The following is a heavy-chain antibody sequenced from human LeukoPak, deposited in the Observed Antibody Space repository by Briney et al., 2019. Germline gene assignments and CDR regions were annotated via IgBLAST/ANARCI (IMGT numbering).Heavy chain of an antibody. V-gene: IGHV4-34*01. J-gene: IGHJ5*02. D-gene: IGHD3-16*02. CDR2: INHSGST. CDR3: ARGNPKNDYIWGSYRSWFDP. CDR1: GGSFSGYY. Sequence: SETLSLTCAVYGGSFSGYYWSWIGQPPGKGLEWIGEINHSGSTNYNPSLKSRVTISVDTSKNQFSLKLSSVTAADTAVYYCARGNPKNDYIWGSYRSWFDPWGQGTLVTVSS.